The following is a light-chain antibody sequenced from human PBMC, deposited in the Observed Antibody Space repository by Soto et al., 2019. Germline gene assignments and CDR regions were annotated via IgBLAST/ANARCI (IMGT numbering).Light chain of an antibody. J-gene: IGKJ4*01. V-gene: IGKV1-9*01. Sequence: IQLTQSPSPLSASVGDRVTITCRASQGINSYLAWYQQRPGRAPKLLVYAASTLHRGVPSRFSGSGSGTDFTLTISSLQPEDFATYYCQQLHSYPITFGGGTKVDI. CDR1: QGINSY. CDR3: QQLHSYPIT. CDR2: AAS.